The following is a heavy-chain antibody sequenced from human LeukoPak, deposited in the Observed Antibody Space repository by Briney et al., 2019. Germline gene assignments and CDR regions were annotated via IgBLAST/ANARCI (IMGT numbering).Heavy chain of an antibody. CDR2: INLSGGST. Sequence: GASVKVSCKASGYTFTSYYMHWVRQAPGQGLEWMGIINLSGGSTSYAQKFQGRVTMTRDTSTSTVYMELSSLRSEDTAVYYCARDLGGIVPAAADENWFDPWGQGTLVTVSS. CDR3: ARDLGGIVPAAADENWFDP. D-gene: IGHD2-2*01. CDR1: GYTFTSYY. V-gene: IGHV1-46*03. J-gene: IGHJ5*02.